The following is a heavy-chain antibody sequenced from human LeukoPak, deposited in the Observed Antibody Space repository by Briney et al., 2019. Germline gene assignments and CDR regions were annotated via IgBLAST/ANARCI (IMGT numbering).Heavy chain of an antibody. CDR3: ARRTGSHLPNWFDP. J-gene: IGHJ5*02. CDR2: IHNSGST. Sequence: SSETLSLTCTVSDVSISSSGYYWGWIRQPPGKGLEWIGRIHNSGSTYYNPSLKSRVTIFGDTSKKQFSMKLSSVTAADTAFYYCARRTGSHLPNWFDPWGQGTLVTVSS. CDR1: DVSISSSGYY. D-gene: IGHD3-10*01. V-gene: IGHV4-39*01.